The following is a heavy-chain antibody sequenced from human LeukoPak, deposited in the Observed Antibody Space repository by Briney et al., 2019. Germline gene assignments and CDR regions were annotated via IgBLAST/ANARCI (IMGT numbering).Heavy chain of an antibody. CDR2: IYYTGST. Sequence: PSETLSLTCTVSGGSMSSYYWSWIRQPPGKGLDWIGYIYYTGSTNYNPSLKSRVTISVDTSKNQFSLKLNSVTAADTALYYCARDYTMTHPFDIWGQGTLVTVSS. CDR1: GGSMSSYY. CDR3: ARDYTMTHPFDI. V-gene: IGHV4-59*01. J-gene: IGHJ3*02. D-gene: IGHD3-22*01.